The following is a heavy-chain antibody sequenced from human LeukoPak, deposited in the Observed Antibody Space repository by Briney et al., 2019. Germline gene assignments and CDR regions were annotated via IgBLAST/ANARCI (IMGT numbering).Heavy chain of an antibody. CDR1: GGFMSSYY. CDR2: IYYRAGT. D-gene: IGHD6-19*01. Sequence: PSETLSLTCIDSGGFMSSYYWSWIRQAPGKGMEWIGYIYYRAGTSYNPSLKSRVTISEDTSKNQVSLRLNSVTAADTAVYYCARGRWLAPIDHWGQGTLVTVSS. V-gene: IGHV4-59*01. J-gene: IGHJ4*02. CDR3: ARGRWLAPIDH.